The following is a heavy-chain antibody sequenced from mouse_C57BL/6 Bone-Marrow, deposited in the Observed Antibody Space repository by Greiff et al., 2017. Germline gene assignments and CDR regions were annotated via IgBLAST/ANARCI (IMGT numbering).Heavy chain of an antibody. CDR1: GYTFTSYD. V-gene: IGHV1-85*01. CDR3: ARDYGSSYWDFDV. Sequence: QVQLQQSGPELVKPGASVKLSCKASGYTFTSYDINWVKQRPGQGLEWIGWIYPRDGSTKYNEKFKGKATLTVDTSSSTAYMELHSLTSADSAVYFCARDYGSSYWDFDVWGTGTTVTVSS. CDR2: IYPRDGST. D-gene: IGHD1-1*01. J-gene: IGHJ1*03.